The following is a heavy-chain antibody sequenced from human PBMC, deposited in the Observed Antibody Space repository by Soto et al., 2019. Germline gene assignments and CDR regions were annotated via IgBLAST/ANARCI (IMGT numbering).Heavy chain of an antibody. CDR2: ISYDGDKT. J-gene: IGHJ6*02. CDR1: GNTFSNYG. V-gene: IGHV3-30*18. D-gene: IGHD3-10*01. Sequence: GGSLRLSCTGSGNTFSNYGMHWVRQAPGKGLEWLAIISYDGDKTYYADSVKGRFTISRDNSKNKLYLQMNSLRPDDTAVYYCAKDIALVRGVIIDMDVWGQGTTVTVSS. CDR3: AKDIALVRGVIIDMDV.